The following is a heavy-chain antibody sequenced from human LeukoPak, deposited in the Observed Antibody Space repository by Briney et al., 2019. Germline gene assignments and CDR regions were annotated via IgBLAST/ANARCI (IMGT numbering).Heavy chain of an antibody. CDR3: ARGRSVFFDI. Sequence: SETLSLTCTVSGGSISSYYWSWIRQPPGKGLEWIGYIYTSGSTNYNPSLKSRVTISVDTSKNQFSLKLSSVTAADTAVFYCARGRSVFFDIWGQGTMVSVSS. V-gene: IGHV4-4*08. CDR1: GGSISSYY. J-gene: IGHJ3*02. CDR2: IYTSGST.